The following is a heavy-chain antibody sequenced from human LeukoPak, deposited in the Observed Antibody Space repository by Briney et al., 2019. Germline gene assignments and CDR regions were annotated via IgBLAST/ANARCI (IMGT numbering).Heavy chain of an antibody. V-gene: IGHV3-66*01. Sequence: PGGSLRLSCAASGFTFSSYAMSWVRQAPGKGLEWVSVIYSGGGTYYADSVKGRFTISRDNSKNTLYLQMNSLRAEDTAVYYCARGGGSGWLDAFDIWGQGTMVTVSS. D-gene: IGHD6-19*01. CDR3: ARGGGSGWLDAFDI. J-gene: IGHJ3*02. CDR2: IYSGGGT. CDR1: GFTFSSYA.